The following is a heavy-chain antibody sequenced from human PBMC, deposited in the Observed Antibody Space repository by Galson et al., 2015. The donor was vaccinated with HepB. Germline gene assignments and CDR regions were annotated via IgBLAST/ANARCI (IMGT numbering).Heavy chain of an antibody. D-gene: IGHD6-13*01. CDR1: GGTFSNYA. CDR2: IIPIFGTA. CDR3: ARARRTGRGYYFDY. Sequence: SVKVSCKASGGTFSNYAISWVRQAPGQGLEWMGGIIPIFGTANHAQKFQGRVTITADESTSTAYMEMSSLRSEDTAVYYCARARRTGRGYYFDYWGQGTLVTVSS. J-gene: IGHJ4*02. V-gene: IGHV1-69*13.